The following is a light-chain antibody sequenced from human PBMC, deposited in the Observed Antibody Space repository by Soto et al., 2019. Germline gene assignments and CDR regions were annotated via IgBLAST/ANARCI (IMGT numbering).Light chain of an antibody. CDR2: GAS. CDR1: QSVGSK. J-gene: IGKJ4*01. CDR3: QQYDTWPLT. V-gene: IGKV3-15*01. Sequence: EIVMTQSPATLSVSPGERATLSCRASQSVGSKLAWYQQKPGQAPRLLIYGASTRATGIPARFSGSGSGPEFTLTISSLQSEDFEVYFCQQYDTWPLTFGGGAKVEIK.